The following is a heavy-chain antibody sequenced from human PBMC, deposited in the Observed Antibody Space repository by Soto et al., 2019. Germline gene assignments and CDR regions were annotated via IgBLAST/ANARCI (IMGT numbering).Heavy chain of an antibody. CDR1: GFSLNTGGLG. J-gene: IGHJ6*02. CDR2: IYWDDDK. V-gene: IGHV2-5*02. D-gene: IGHD2-21*02. Sequence: KSGPTLVNPTQTLTLTCSVSGFSLNTGGLGVGWIRQPPGKALEWLALIYWDDDKRYSPSLKSRLTITKDTSKNQVVLTMTNMDPVDTATYYCVQSRCGGDCLQSYSSHSYYGLDVWGQGPTVTVSS. CDR3: VQSRCGGDCLQSYSSHSYYGLDV.